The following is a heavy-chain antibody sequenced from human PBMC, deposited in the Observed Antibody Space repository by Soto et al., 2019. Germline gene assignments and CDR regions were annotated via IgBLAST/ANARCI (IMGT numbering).Heavy chain of an antibody. Sequence: ASETLSLTCTVSGGSISSSSYYWVLIRQPPGKGLEWIGSIYYSGSTYYNPSLKSRVTISVDTSKNQFSLKLSSVTAADTAVYYCERHVLRFLDLDYWGQGTLVTVSS. J-gene: IGHJ4*02. V-gene: IGHV4-39*01. CDR3: ERHVLRFLDLDY. CDR1: GGSISSSSYY. D-gene: IGHD3-3*01. CDR2: IYYSGST.